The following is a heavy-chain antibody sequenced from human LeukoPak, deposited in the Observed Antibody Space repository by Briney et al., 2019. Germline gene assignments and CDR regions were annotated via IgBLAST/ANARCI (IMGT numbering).Heavy chain of an antibody. CDR2: IYYSGST. D-gene: IGHD3-10*01. V-gene: IGHV4-31*03. CDR3: ARDAEYYYGSGSYSSGIDV. CDR1: GGSISSSGYY. J-gene: IGHJ6*02. Sequence: SETLSLNCTVSGGSISSSGYYWSWIRQHPGKGLVWLGYIYYSGSTYYNPSLKSRVTISADTSKNQFSLKLSSVTAADTAVYYCARDAEYYYGSGSYSSGIDVWGQGTTVTVSS.